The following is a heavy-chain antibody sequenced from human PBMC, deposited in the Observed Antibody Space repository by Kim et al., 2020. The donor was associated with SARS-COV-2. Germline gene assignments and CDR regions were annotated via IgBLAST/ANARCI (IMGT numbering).Heavy chain of an antibody. J-gene: IGHJ4*02. CDR2: ISGHGLDT. CDR3: ANPTPGYCTTSSCHAYDC. Sequence: GGSLRLSCAVPGFTFSSDAMSWVRQAPGKGLEWVSAISGHGLDTYYADSVRDRFTISRDNSKNILYLQMNSLRAEDTAVYYCANPTPGYCTTSSCHAYDCWGRGTLVTVSS. V-gene: IGHV3-23*01. D-gene: IGHD2-8*01. CDR1: GFTFSSDA.